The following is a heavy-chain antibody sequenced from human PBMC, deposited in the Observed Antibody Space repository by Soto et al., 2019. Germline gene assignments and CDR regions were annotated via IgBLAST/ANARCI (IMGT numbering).Heavy chain of an antibody. CDR1: GYTFTSYD. J-gene: IGHJ6*03. D-gene: IGHD3-3*01. V-gene: IGHV1-8*01. Sequence: ASVKVSCKASGYTFTSYDINWVRQATGQGLEWMGWMNPNSGNTGYAQKFQGRVTMTRNTSISTAYMELSSLRSEDTAVYYCARGRGYYDFWSGRYYYYYMDVWGKGTTVTVSS. CDR2: MNPNSGNT. CDR3: ARGRGYYDFWSGRYYYYYMDV.